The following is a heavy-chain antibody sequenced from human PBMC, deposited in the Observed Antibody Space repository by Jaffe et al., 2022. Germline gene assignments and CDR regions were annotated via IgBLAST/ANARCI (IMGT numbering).Heavy chain of an antibody. V-gene: IGHV3-30*02. D-gene: IGHD3-3*01. J-gene: IGHJ4*02. CDR3: AKEGGVVYLPLPPGLFDY. Sequence: QVQLVESGGGVVQPGGSLRLSCAASGFTFSSYGMHWVRQAPGKGLEWVAFIRYDGSNKYYADSVKGRFTISRDNSKNTLYLQMNSLRAEDTAVYYCAKEGGVVYLPLPPGLFDYWGQGTLVTVSS. CDR2: IRYDGSNK. CDR1: GFTFSSYG.